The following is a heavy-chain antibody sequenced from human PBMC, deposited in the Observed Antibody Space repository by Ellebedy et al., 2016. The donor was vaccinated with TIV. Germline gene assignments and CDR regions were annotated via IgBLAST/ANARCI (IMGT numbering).Heavy chain of an antibody. Sequence: GESLKISXVASGFTFSNYLMHWVRQVPGKGLVWVSYTTTDGSITTYADSVKGRFTISRNNAKNTLFLQMSSLRVEDTAVYFCAGVDLYSFGLSKWGQGTLVTVSS. CDR1: GFTFSNYL. CDR3: AGVDLYSFGLSK. CDR2: TTTDGSIT. D-gene: IGHD2-15*01. V-gene: IGHV3-74*01. J-gene: IGHJ1*01.